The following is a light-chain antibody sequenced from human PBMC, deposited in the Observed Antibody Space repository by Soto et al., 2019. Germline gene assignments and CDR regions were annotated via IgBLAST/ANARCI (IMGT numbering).Light chain of an antibody. CDR1: QDINNY. CDR3: QQYDKLPIT. CDR2: DVL. V-gene: IGKV1-33*01. J-gene: IGKJ5*01. Sequence: DIQMTQSPSSLFASVGARVTISCQASQDINNYLNWFQQKPGKAPKLLIYDVLNLEKGVPSRFSGLGSGEYFTLTIISLQPEDITTYYCQQYDKLPITFGQGTRLEIK.